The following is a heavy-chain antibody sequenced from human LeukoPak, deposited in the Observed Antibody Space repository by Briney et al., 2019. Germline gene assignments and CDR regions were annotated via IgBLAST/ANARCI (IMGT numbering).Heavy chain of an antibody. CDR2: IYPGDSDT. CDR1: GYSFTSYG. V-gene: IGHV5-51*01. CDR3: ARPRIAAAGSGVYYFDY. J-gene: IGHJ4*02. D-gene: IGHD6-13*01. Sequence: PGESLKISCKGSGYSFTSYGIGWVRQMPGKGLEWMGIIYPGDSDTRYSPSFQGQVTISADKSISTAYLQWSSLKASDTAMYYCARPRIAAAGSGVYYFDYWGQGTLVTVSS.